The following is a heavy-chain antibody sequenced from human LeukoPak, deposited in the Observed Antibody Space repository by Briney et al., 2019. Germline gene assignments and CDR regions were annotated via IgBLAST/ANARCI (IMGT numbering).Heavy chain of an antibody. CDR1: GGSFSGYY. CDR2: INHSGST. D-gene: IGHD3-10*01. J-gene: IGHJ3*02. CDR3: ARESQSYGSGSYYRLDAFDI. V-gene: IGHV4-34*01. Sequence: SETLSLTCAVYGGSFSGYYWSWIRQPPGKGLEWIGEINHSGSTNYNPSLKSRVTISVDTSKNQFSLKLSSVTAADTAVYYCARESQSYGSGSYYRLDAFDIWGQGTMVTVSS.